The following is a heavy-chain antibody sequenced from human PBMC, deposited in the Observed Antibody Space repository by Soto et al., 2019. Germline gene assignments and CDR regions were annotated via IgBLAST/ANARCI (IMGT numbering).Heavy chain of an antibody. D-gene: IGHD3-3*01. CDR3: ARGGQDFWSGPFDY. J-gene: IGHJ4*02. Sequence: PSETLSLTCTVSGGSISNYFCHWIRQPAGKGLEWIGRIDNIGSTNYNPSLKSRITMSADTSRNQFSLKLNSVTAADTAVYYCARGGQDFWSGPFDYWGQGALVTVSS. V-gene: IGHV4-4*07. CDR1: GGSISNYF. CDR2: IDNIGST.